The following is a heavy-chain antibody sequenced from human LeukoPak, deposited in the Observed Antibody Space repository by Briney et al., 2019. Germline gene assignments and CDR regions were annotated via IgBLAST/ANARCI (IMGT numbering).Heavy chain of an antibody. CDR3: ARAVGARAYFDY. Sequence: GGSLRLSCAASGFTVSSNYMSWVRQAPGKGLEWVSVIYSGGSTYYADSVKGRFTISRDNSKNTLYLQMNSLRAEDTAVYYCARAVGARAYFDYWGQGTLVAVSS. D-gene: IGHD1-26*01. CDR2: IYSGGST. CDR1: GFTVSSNY. J-gene: IGHJ4*02. V-gene: IGHV3-66*02.